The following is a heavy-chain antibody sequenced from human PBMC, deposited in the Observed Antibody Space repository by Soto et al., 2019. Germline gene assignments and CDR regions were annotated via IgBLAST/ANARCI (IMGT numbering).Heavy chain of an antibody. J-gene: IGHJ4*02. CDR1: GFSLTTSGMR. CDR2: SDWDDDK. CDR3: SREGDHGFSFEY. D-gene: IGHD3-16*01. Sequence: SGPTLVNPTQTLTLTCTFVGFSLTTSGMRVSWIRQSPGKALDWLARSDWDDDKFYSTSLRTRLTIPKDTSKNQVVLTMTNMDPVDTATYFCSREGDHGFSFEYFGRVTLYTDSS. V-gene: IGHV2-70*04.